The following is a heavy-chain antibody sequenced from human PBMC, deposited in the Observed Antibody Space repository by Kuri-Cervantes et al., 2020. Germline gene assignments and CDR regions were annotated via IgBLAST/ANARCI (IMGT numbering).Heavy chain of an antibody. CDR1: GFTFTSSA. Sequence: SVKVSCKASGFTFTSSAVQWVRQARGQRLEWIGWIVVGSGNTNYAQKFQERVTITRDMSTSTAYMELSSLRSKDTAVYYCATQHSSGWYSFPKNWFDPWGQGTLVTVSS. CDR2: IVVGSGNT. D-gene: IGHD6-19*01. CDR3: ATQHSSGWYSFPKNWFDP. V-gene: IGHV1-58*01. J-gene: IGHJ5*02.